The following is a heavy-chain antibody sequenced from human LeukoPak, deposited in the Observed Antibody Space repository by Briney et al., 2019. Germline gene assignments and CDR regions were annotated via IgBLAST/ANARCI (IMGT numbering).Heavy chain of an antibody. J-gene: IGHJ4*02. CDR2: FDPEDGET. V-gene: IGHV1-24*01. CDR1: GYTLTELS. Sequence: GASVKVSCKVSGYTLTELSMHWARQAPGKGLEWMGGFDPEDGETIYAQKFQGRVTMTEDTSTDTAYMELSSLRSEDTAVYYCATSRTSIVGATTPYCFDYWGQGALVTVSS. CDR3: ATSRTSIVGATTPYCFDY. D-gene: IGHD1-26*01.